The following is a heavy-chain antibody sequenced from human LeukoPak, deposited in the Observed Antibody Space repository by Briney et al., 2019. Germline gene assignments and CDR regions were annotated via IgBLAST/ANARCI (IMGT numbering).Heavy chain of an antibody. CDR3: AKPLGLSGWYYFDY. J-gene: IGHJ4*02. D-gene: IGHD6-19*01. V-gene: IGHV3-23*01. CDR2: ISGSGGST. Sequence: PGGTLRLSCAASGFTFSSYGMSWVRQAPGKGLEWLSAISGSGGSTYYADSVKGRFTISRDNSKNTLYLQMNSLRAEDTAVYYCAKPLGLSGWYYFDYWGQGTLVTVSS. CDR1: GFTFSSYG.